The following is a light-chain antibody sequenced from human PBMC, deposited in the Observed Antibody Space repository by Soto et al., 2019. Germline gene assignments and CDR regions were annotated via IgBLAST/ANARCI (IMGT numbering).Light chain of an antibody. J-gene: IGLJ2*01. Sequence: QSVLTQPPSVSGAPGQRVTISCTGSSSNIGAGYDVHWYQQLPGTAPKLLIYGNSNRPSGVPDRFSGSKSRTSASLAITGLQAEDEADYYCQSYDSSLSGFLVFGGGTKVTVL. CDR2: GNS. CDR1: SSNIGAGYD. CDR3: QSYDSSLSGFLV. V-gene: IGLV1-40*01.